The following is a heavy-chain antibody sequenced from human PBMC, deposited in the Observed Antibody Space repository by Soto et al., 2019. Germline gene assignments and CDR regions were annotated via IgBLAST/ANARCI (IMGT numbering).Heavy chain of an antibody. CDR3: ARGVGSGSYYNQYNWFDP. J-gene: IGHJ5*02. D-gene: IGHD3-10*01. CDR2: ISACNGNT. CDR1: GYTFTNYG. V-gene: IGHV1-18*01. Sequence: QVQLVQSGAEVKKPGASVKVSCKASGYTFTNYGISWVRQAPGQGLEWMGWISACNGNTKYAQKFQGRVTMTTDTSTSTAYMELRSLRSDDTAVYYCARGVGSGSYYNQYNWFDPWGQGTLVTVSS.